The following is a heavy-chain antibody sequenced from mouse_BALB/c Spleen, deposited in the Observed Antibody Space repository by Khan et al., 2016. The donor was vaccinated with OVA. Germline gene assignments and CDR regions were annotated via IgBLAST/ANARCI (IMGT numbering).Heavy chain of an antibody. J-gene: IGHJ3*01. Sequence: EVELVESGGDLVKPGGSLKLSCAASGFTFSTYGMSWVRQTPDKRLEWVATVSTGGGYTYYPDSVKGRFTISRDNAKNTLYLQMSGLKSEDTAMFYCTRIAYYDDSEGFAYWGQGTLVTVSA. CDR1: GFTFSTYG. D-gene: IGHD1-1*01. CDR2: VSTGGGYT. CDR3: TRIAYYDDSEGFAY. V-gene: IGHV5-6*01.